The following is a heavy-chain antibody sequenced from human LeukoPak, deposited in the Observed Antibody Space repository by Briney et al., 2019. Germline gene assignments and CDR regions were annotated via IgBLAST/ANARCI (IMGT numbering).Heavy chain of an antibody. Sequence: GGSLRLSCAASGFTFDDYAMHWVRQAPGKGLEWVSLISWDGVSTYYADSVKGRFTISRDNSKNSLYLQMNSLRAEDTALYYCAKGLEREYYYYYYGMDVWGKETTVTVSS. CDR3: AKGLEREYYYYYYGMDV. J-gene: IGHJ6*04. D-gene: IGHD1-1*01. CDR2: ISWDGVST. V-gene: IGHV3-43D*04. CDR1: GFTFDDYA.